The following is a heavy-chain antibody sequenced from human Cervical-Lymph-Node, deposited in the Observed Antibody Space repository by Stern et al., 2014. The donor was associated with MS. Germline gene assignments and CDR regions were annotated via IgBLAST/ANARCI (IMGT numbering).Heavy chain of an antibody. CDR2: IVPMFAKA. J-gene: IGHJ5*02. CDR1: GGSFKSYA. D-gene: IGHD3-10*01. CDR3: ARERSIHYPAFAP. V-gene: IGHV1-69*01. Sequence: VQLVQSGAEVKKPGSSVRVSCKASGGSFKSYAFNWLRQAPGPGLEWMGDIVPMFAKANYAQKFQGRGTVTADEATNTVYMELSFLTSEDTAVYYCARERSIHYPAFAPWGQGTLVTVSS.